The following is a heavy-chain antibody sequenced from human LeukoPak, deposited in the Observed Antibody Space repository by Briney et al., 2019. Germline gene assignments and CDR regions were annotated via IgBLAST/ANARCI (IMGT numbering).Heavy chain of an antibody. D-gene: IGHD6-6*01. V-gene: IGHV4-59*01. J-gene: IGHJ4*02. CDR2: IYNSGST. Sequence: PSETLSLTCTVSGGSISSYYWSWIRQPPGKGLEWIVYIYNSGSTNYNPPLKSRVTISLDTSRNQFSLRLSSVTAADTAVYFCAREYSTSSEGDYFDYWGQGSLVTVSS. CDR1: GGSISSYY. CDR3: AREYSTSSEGDYFDY.